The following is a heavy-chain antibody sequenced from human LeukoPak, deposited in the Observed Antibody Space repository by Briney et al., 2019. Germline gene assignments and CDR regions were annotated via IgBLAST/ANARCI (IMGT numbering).Heavy chain of an antibody. V-gene: IGHV3-21*01. CDR1: GFTFSSYS. CDR2: ISSSSSYI. Sequence: NPGGSLRLSCAASGFTFSSYSMNWVRQAPGKGLEWVSSISSSSSYIYYADSVKGRFTISRDNAKNSLYLQMNSLRAEDTAVYYCARADRDCSSTSCYKGADYWGQGTLVTVSS. D-gene: IGHD2-2*02. J-gene: IGHJ4*02. CDR3: ARADRDCSSTSCYKGADY.